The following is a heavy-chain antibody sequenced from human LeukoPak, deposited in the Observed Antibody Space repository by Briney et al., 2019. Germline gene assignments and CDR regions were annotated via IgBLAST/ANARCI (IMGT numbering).Heavy chain of an antibody. CDR1: GGSISSGGYY. CDR2: IYYSGST. Sequence: PSETLSLSCTVSGGSISSGGYYWSWIRQHPGKGLEWIGYIYYSGSTYYNPSLKSRVTISVDTSKNQFSLKLSSVTAADTAVYYCARDLGGYYDSSGSDAFDIWGQGTMVTVSS. J-gene: IGHJ3*02. V-gene: IGHV4-31*03. D-gene: IGHD3-22*01. CDR3: ARDLGGYYDSSGSDAFDI.